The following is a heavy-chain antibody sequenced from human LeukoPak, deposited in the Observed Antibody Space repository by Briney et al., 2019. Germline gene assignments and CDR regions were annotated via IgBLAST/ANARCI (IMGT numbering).Heavy chain of an antibody. Sequence: RGSLRLSCAASGFTFSSYAMSWVRQAPGKGLEWVSAISGSGGSTYYADSVKGRFTISRGNSKNTLYLQMNSLRAEDTAVYYCAKDGGNDFWSGYYLDYWGQGTLVTVSS. CDR2: ISGSGGST. V-gene: IGHV3-23*01. CDR3: AKDGGNDFWSGYYLDY. J-gene: IGHJ4*02. D-gene: IGHD3-3*01. CDR1: GFTFSSYA.